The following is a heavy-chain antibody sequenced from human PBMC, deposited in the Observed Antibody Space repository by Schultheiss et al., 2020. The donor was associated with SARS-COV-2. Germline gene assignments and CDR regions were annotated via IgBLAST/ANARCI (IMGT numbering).Heavy chain of an antibody. D-gene: IGHD6-19*01. J-gene: IGHJ4*02. Sequence: GGSLRLSCAASGFTFSNYWMHWVRQAPGKGLEWVTRIDTQGYGIMYADFVKGRFTISRDNAKNTLYLQMNSLRAEDTAVYYCAREPQYSSGWSRYWGQGTLVTVSS. CDR2: IDTQGYGI. V-gene: IGHV3-74*03. CDR1: GFTFSNYW. CDR3: AREPQYSSGWSRY.